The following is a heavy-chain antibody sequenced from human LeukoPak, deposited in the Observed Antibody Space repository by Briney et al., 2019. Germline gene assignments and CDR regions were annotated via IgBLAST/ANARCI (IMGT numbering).Heavy chain of an antibody. Sequence: GGSLRLSCAASGFTVSSNYMSWVRQAPGQGLEWVSIIYSGGSTYYADSVKGRFTISRHNSKNTLHLQMNSLRAEDTAVYYCAREVGGSAFDIWGQGTMVTVSS. CDR2: IYSGGST. V-gene: IGHV3-53*04. CDR3: AREVGGSAFDI. D-gene: IGHD3-16*01. J-gene: IGHJ3*02. CDR1: GFTVSSNY.